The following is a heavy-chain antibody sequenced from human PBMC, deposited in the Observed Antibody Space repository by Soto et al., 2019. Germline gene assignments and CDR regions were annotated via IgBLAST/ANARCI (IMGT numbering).Heavy chain of an antibody. CDR1: GFTFSSYS. V-gene: IGHV3-21*01. CDR3: ARDTAVMFDC. D-gene: IGHD5-18*01. J-gene: IGHJ4*02. CDR2: ISSSSSYI. Sequence: GGSLRLSCAASGFTFSSYSMNWVRQAPGKGLEWVSSISSSSSYISYADSVKGRFTISRDNAKNSLYLQMKSLRAEDTAVYYCARDTAVMFDCWGQG.